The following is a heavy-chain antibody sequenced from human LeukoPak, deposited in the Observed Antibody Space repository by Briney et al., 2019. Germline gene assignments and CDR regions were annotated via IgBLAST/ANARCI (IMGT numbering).Heavy chain of an antibody. CDR3: ARSQDKIQLERLQAFDI. Sequence: ASAKVSCKASGGTFSSYAISWVRQATGQGLEWMGGIIPIFGTANYAQKFQGRVTITADESTSTAYMELSSLRSEDTAVYYCARSQDKIQLERLQAFDIWGQGTMVTVSS. V-gene: IGHV1-69*13. CDR1: GGTFSSYA. J-gene: IGHJ3*02. D-gene: IGHD1-1*01. CDR2: IIPIFGTA.